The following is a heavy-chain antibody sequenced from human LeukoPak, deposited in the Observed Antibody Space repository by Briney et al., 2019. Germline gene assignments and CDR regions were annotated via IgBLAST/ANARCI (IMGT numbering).Heavy chain of an antibody. V-gene: IGHV1-18*01. Sequence: ASVKVSCKASGGTFSSYAISWVRQAPGQGLEWMGWISAYNGNTNYAQKLQGRVTMTTDTSTSTAYMELSSLRSEDTAVYYCAREGRHLDYYDSSGYFDYWGQGTLVTVSS. J-gene: IGHJ4*02. D-gene: IGHD3-22*01. CDR2: ISAYNGNT. CDR1: GGTFSSYA. CDR3: AREGRHLDYYDSSGYFDY.